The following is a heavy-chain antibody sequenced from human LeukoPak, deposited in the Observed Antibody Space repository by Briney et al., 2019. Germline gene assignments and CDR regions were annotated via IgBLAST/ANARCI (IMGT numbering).Heavy chain of an antibody. CDR2: INPNSGGT. J-gene: IGHJ6*03. CDR3: ARRSSSWYDGGYYYYMDV. Sequence: ASVKVSCKASGYTFTGYYMHWVRQAPGQGLEWMGRINPNSGGTNYAQKFQGRVTMTRDTSISTAYMELSRLRSDDTAVYYCARRSSSWYDGGYYYYMDVWGKGTTVTVSS. V-gene: IGHV1-2*06. D-gene: IGHD6-13*01. CDR1: GYTFTGYY.